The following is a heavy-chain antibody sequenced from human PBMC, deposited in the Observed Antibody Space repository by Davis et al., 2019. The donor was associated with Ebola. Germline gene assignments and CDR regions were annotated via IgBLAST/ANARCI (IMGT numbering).Heavy chain of an antibody. Sequence: AASFMVSCKASSYTFTSYDINWLRQASGQGLEWMGWMNPNSGNTGYAQKFQGRVTMTRDTSISTAYMELSSLRSEDTAVYYCAREWVFGQLDWFDTWGQGTLVTVSS. CDR3: AREWVFGQLDWFDT. J-gene: IGHJ5*02. V-gene: IGHV1-8*01. CDR2: MNPNSGNT. D-gene: IGHD6-6*01. CDR1: SYTFTSYD.